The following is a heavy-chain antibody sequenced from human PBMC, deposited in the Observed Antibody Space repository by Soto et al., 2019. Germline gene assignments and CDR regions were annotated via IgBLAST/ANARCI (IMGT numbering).Heavy chain of an antibody. CDR1: GFTVSNKY. Sequence: GGSLRLSCAAFGFTVSNKYMSWVRQAPGKGLEWVSVIYSGGSTYYADSVKGRFTISRDTSKNMLYLQMNSLSAEDTAVYYCASGYRYGDFSYYGLEVWGPGTMLSVS. J-gene: IGHJ6*02. CDR2: IYSGGST. V-gene: IGHV3-53*01. CDR3: ASGYRYGDFSYYGLEV. D-gene: IGHD5-18*01.